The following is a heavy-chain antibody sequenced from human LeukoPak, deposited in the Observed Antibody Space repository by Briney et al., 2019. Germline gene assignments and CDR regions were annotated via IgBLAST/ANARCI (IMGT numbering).Heavy chain of an antibody. Sequence: ASVKVSCKVSGYTLTELSMHWVRQAPGKGLEWMGGFDPEDGETIYAQKFQGRVTMTEDTSTDTAYMELSSLRSEDTAVYYCATDGNDYGDYRPFDYWGQGTLVTVSS. V-gene: IGHV1-24*01. J-gene: IGHJ4*02. CDR3: ATDGNDYGDYRPFDY. D-gene: IGHD4-17*01. CDR2: FDPEDGET. CDR1: GYTLTELS.